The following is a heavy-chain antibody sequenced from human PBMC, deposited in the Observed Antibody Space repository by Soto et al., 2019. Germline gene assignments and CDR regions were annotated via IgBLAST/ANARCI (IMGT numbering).Heavy chain of an antibody. CDR1: GFTFSSYA. CDR2: ILYDGSNK. Sequence: QVQLVESGGGVVQPGRSLRLSCAASGFTFSSYAMHWVRQAPGKGLEWVAVILYDGSNKYYADSVKGRFTISRDNSKNTLYLQMNSLRAEDTAVYYCARDPYSNFLGPLDYWGQGTLVTVSS. V-gene: IGHV3-30-3*01. J-gene: IGHJ4*02. CDR3: ARDPYSNFLGPLDY. D-gene: IGHD4-4*01.